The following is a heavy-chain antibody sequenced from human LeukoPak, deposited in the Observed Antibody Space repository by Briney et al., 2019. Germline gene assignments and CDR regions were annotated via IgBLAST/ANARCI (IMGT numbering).Heavy chain of an antibody. CDR1: GGSISSGDYY. CDR3: ARERRDDYGDFDN. CDR2: IYYSGST. V-gene: IGHV4-30-4*01. J-gene: IGHJ4*02. Sequence: SQTLSLTCTVSGGSISSGDYYWSWIRQPPGKGLEWIGYIYYSGSTYYNPSLKSRVTISVDTSKNQFSLKLSSVTAADTAVYYCARERRDDYGDFDNWGQGTLVTVSS. D-gene: IGHD4-17*01.